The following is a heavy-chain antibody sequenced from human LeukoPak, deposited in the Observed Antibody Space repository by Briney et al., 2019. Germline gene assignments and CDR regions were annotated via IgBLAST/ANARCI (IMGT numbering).Heavy chain of an antibody. CDR3: TRQYHMDV. V-gene: IGHV3-73*01. Sequence: GGSLRLSCAASGFTFSGSAMHWVRQASGKGLEWVGRIRSKANSYATAYAASVKGRFTISRDDSKSTADLQMNSLKTEDTAVYYCTRQYHMDVWGKGTTVTVSS. CDR1: GFTFSGSA. CDR2: IRSKANSYAT. J-gene: IGHJ6*03.